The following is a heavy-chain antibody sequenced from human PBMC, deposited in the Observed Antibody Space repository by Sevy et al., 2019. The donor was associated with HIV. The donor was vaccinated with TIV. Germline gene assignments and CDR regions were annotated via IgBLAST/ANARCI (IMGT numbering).Heavy chain of an antibody. J-gene: IGHJ4*02. Sequence: SETLSLTCTVSGGSISSISSYWAWIRQPPGKGLEWIWTIYYSGTTYYNPSLKSRLTISVDTSKNQFALKLSSVTAADTAVYYCARLEGSSEWGYYFDYWGQGTLVTVSS. CDR1: GGSISSISSY. CDR3: ARLEGSSEWGYYFDY. CDR2: IYYSGTT. V-gene: IGHV4-39*01. D-gene: IGHD6-19*01.